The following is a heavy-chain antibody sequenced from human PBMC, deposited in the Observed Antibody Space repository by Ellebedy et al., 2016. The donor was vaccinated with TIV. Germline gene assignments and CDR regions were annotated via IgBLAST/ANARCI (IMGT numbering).Heavy chain of an antibody. Sequence: MPSETLSLTCAITDDSISTGHWWSWVRQSPGKGLEWIGEISHSGGSYYTPSLKSRVTISVDKSKNQFSLNLTSVSAADTAVYYCARVGYDILTKEVFGALDFWGQGSLVTVSS. D-gene: IGHD3-9*01. CDR2: ISHSGGS. J-gene: IGHJ4*02. CDR3: ARVGYDILTKEVFGALDF. CDR1: DDSISTGHW. V-gene: IGHV4-4*02.